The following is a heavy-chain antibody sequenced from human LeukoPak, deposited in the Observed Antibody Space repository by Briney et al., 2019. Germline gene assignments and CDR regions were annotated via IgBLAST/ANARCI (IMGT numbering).Heavy chain of an antibody. CDR2: FYHTGST. Sequence: SETLSLTRTVSGRSIRRSNGWGRARHPPGTGLEWIGEFYHTGSTKSNPSLKSHVTRRVDKSKKQLSLQVSCVAAADTAVYYCARDPNYYGSGSSADYWGQGTLVTVSS. CDR3: ARDPNYYGSGSSADY. V-gene: IGHV4-4*02. D-gene: IGHD3-10*01. J-gene: IGHJ4*02. CDR1: GRSIRRSNG.